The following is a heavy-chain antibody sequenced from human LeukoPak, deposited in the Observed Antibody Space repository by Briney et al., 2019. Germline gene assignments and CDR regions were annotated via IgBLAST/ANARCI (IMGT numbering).Heavy chain of an antibody. CDR1: GYTFTSYG. CDR2: ISAYNGNT. J-gene: IGHJ4*02. Sequence: GASVKVSCKASGYTFTSYGISWVRQAPGQGLEWMGWISAYNGNTNYAQKLQGRVTMTTDTSTSTAYMELRSLRSDDTAVYYCARKIVSIAVAGAFGYWGQGTLVTVSS. D-gene: IGHD6-19*01. V-gene: IGHV1-18*01. CDR3: ARKIVSIAVAGAFGY.